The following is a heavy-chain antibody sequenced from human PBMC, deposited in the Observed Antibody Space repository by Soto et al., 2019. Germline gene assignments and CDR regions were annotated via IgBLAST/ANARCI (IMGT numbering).Heavy chain of an antibody. CDR2: IKQDGTEK. J-gene: IGHJ4*02. Sequence: VGSLRLSCAASGFTFSSYWMSWVRQAPGKGLAWVADIKQDGTEKYYVDSVKGRFTISRDNAKNSLYLQMNSLRAEDTAVYYCARDKYYDFWIGYSNYYFDYWGQGALVTVSS. CDR3: ARDKYYDFWIGYSNYYFDY. D-gene: IGHD3-3*01. CDR1: GFTFSSYW. V-gene: IGHV3-7*03.